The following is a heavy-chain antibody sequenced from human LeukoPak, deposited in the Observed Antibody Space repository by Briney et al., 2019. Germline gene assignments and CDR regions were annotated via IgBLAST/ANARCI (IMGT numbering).Heavy chain of an antibody. D-gene: IGHD6-19*01. Sequence: SETLSLTCAVSGVPFSSYYCSWVRQSPRQGLEWIGEINHSGYTNYNPSLKSRVTMSIDTSKNQFSLILTSVTAADSGMYYCTRAVAGHPDWGQGTLVTVSS. CDR2: INHSGYT. J-gene: IGHJ4*02. CDR1: GVPFSSYY. CDR3: TRAVAGHPD. V-gene: IGHV4-34*01.